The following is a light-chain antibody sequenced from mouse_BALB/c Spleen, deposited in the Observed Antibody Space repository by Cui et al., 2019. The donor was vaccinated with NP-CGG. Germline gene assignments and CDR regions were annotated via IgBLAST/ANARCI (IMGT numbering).Light chain of an antibody. V-gene: IGLV1*01. Sequence: QPVWTQHFDLTTYPGEHVTLTCRPSPGAVQISNYTNWFQEKQDHLFTGLIGGTNNRAPGVPARFSGSLFGDKAALTITGAQTEDGAIYFCALWYSNHWVFGGGTKLTVL. J-gene: IGLJ1*01. CDR2: GTN. CDR3: ALWYSNHWV. CDR1: PGAVQISNY.